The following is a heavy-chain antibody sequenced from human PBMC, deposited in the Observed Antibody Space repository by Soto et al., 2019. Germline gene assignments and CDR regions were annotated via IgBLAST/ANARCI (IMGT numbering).Heavy chain of an antibody. D-gene: IGHD3-22*01. J-gene: IGHJ1*01. CDR2: INGDGSIT. CDR3: ARAETTKYDSSGYGY. Sequence: EVQLVESGGDLVQPGGSLRLSCAASGFTFSSYWMHWVRQVPGKGLEWDARINGDGSITSHADSVTGRFTISRDNAKDTLDLQMRSLRAEDTGVYYCARAETTKYDSSGYGYWGQGVRVIVSS. V-gene: IGHV3-74*03. CDR1: GFTFSSYW.